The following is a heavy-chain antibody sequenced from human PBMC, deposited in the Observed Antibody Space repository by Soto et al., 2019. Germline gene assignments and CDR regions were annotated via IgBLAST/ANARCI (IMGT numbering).Heavy chain of an antibody. Sequence: EVQLMESGGGLVLPGGSLRLPCAASGFTFSNSWMGWVRQAPGRGLEWVANIKPDGSETYHVDSVKGRFTISRDNAKNSLYLQMYSLRAEDTAVYYCATSGGGIWGQGTLVTVSS. J-gene: IGHJ4*02. CDR3: ATSGGGI. D-gene: IGHD2-15*01. CDR2: IKPDGSET. CDR1: GFTFSNSW. V-gene: IGHV3-7*03.